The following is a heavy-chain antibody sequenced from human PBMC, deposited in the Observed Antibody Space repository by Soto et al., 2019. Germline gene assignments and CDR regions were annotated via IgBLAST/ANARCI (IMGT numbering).Heavy chain of an antibody. CDR3: ARVPLANHNWFDP. J-gene: IGHJ5*02. CDR2: IYYSGST. D-gene: IGHD1-26*01. Sequence: PSETLSLTCTVSGGSISSGGYYWSWIRQHPGKGLEWIGYIYYSGSTYYNPSLKSRVTISVDTSKNQFSLKLSSVTAADTAVYYCARVPLANHNWFDPWGQGTLVTVSS. V-gene: IGHV4-31*03. CDR1: GGSISSGGYY.